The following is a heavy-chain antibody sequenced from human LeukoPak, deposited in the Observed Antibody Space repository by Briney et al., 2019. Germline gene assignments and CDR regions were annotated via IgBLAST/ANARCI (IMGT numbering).Heavy chain of an antibody. D-gene: IGHD3-22*01. J-gene: IGHJ6*02. V-gene: IGHV1-3*01. CDR2: INAGNGNT. Sequence: ASVKVSCKASGYSFTAYAMHWVRQAPGQRPEWMGWINAGNGNTKYSLNFQGRVTITRDTSASTVYMELSSLRSEDTAVYYCARAWAAEQTMIVVGITYGMDVWGQGTTVTVSS. CDR3: ARAWAAEQTMIVVGITYGMDV. CDR1: GYSFTAYA.